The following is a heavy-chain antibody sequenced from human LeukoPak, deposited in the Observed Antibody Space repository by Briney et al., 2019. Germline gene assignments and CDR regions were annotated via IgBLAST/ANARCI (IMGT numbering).Heavy chain of an antibody. CDR3: ARDRSKRRYYDSSGRPYDAFDI. J-gene: IGHJ3*02. D-gene: IGHD3-22*01. Sequence: SVKVSCKASGGTFSSYAISWVRQAPGQGLEWMGGIIPTFGTANYAQKFQGRVTITADESTSTAYMELSSLRSEDTAVYYCARDRSKRRYYDSSGRPYDAFDIWGQGTMVTVSS. CDR2: IIPTFGTA. V-gene: IGHV1-69*01. CDR1: GGTFSSYA.